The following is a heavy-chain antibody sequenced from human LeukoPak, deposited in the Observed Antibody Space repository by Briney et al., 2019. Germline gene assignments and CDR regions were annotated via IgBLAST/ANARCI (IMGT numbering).Heavy chain of an antibody. D-gene: IGHD1-7*01. Sequence: GASVKVSCKASGGTFSSYAISWVRQAPGQGLEWMGRIIPILGIANYAQKFQGRVTITADKSTSTAYMELSSLRSEDTAVYYCAKEGTISRNYYFDYWGQGALVTVSS. CDR3: AKEGTISRNYYFDY. J-gene: IGHJ4*02. CDR2: IIPILGIA. V-gene: IGHV1-69*04. CDR1: GGTFSSYA.